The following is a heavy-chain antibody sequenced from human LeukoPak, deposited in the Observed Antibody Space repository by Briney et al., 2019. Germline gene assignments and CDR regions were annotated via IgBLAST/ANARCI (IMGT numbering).Heavy chain of an antibody. CDR2: ISYDGSNK. CDR3: AKGIPSNDAFDI. D-gene: IGHD2-21*01. CDR1: GFTFSSYG. J-gene: IGHJ3*02. V-gene: IGHV3-30*18. Sequence: QPGRSLRLSCAASGFTFSSYGMHWVRQAPGKGLEWVAVISYDGSNKYYADSVKGRFTISRDNSKNTLYLQMNSLRAEDTAVYYCAKGIPSNDAFDIWGQGTMVTVS.